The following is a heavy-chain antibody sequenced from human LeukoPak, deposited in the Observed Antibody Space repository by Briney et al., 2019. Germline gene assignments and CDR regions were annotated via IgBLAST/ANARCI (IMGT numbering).Heavy chain of an antibody. CDR1: GGSISSGDYY. Sequence: SQTLSLTCTVSGGSISSGDYYWSWIRQPPGKGLEWIGYIYYSGSTYYNPSLKSRVTISVDTSKNQFSLKLSSVTAADTAVYYCARVGVVGEYYFDYWGQGTLVTVSS. V-gene: IGHV4-30-4*01. CDR3: ARVGVVGEYYFDY. J-gene: IGHJ4*02. CDR2: IYYSGST. D-gene: IGHD2-8*01.